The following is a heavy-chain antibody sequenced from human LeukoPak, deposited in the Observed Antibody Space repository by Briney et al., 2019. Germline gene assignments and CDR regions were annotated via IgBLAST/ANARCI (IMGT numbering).Heavy chain of an antibody. V-gene: IGHV1-69*02. D-gene: IGHD5-24*01. CDR3: ATRDGYNRFSTGGYGMDV. CDR1: GGTLSSDS. Sequence: SVSVSCNASGGTLSSDSISWVRPAPRQGIGWEGRMIPILGIAIYAQKFQGRVTITADKSTSTAYMELSSLRSEDTAVYYCATRDGYNRFSTGGYGMDVWGQGTTVTVSS. CDR2: MIPILGIA. J-gene: IGHJ6*02.